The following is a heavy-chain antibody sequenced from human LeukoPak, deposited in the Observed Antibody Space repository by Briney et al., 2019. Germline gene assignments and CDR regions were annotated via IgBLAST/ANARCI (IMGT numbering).Heavy chain of an antibody. D-gene: IGHD3-3*01. CDR1: GYTFTSYD. CDR3: ARARRITIFGVVIINPPDYYYMDV. Sequence: ASVKVSCKASGYTFTSYDINWVRHATGQGLEWMGWMNPNSGNTGYAQKFQGRVTMTRNTSISTAYMELSSLRSEDTAVYYCARARRITIFGVVIINPPDYYYMDVWGKGTTVTVSS. CDR2: MNPNSGNT. V-gene: IGHV1-8*01. J-gene: IGHJ6*03.